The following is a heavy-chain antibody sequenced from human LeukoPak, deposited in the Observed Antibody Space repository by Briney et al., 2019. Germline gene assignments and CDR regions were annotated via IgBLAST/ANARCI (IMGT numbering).Heavy chain of an antibody. CDR1: GASTSNYY. CDR2: IHNTGAT. V-gene: IGHV4-59*07. J-gene: IGHJ4*02. CDR3: ATSTSNYGFPVNFDY. D-gene: IGHD3-10*01. Sequence: SDTQSLTCSVSGASTSNYYWSWIRQSPGKGMEWIGSIHNTGATNYNPSLRSRVTISADTSKNHFSLNLSSVTAADTAMYYCATSTSNYGFPVNFDYWGQGTLVTVSS.